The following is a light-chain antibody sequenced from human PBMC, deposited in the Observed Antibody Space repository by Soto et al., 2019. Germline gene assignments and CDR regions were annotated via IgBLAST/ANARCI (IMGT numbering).Light chain of an antibody. CDR2: GAS. CDR3: QQYNNWHPLT. Sequence: EIVMTQSPATLSVSPGERATLSCRASQSVSSNLAWYQQKPGQAPRLLIYGASTRATGIPARFSGSGSGTELTLITISMQSEDFAVSYCQQYNNWHPLTFGGGTKVEIK. V-gene: IGKV3-15*01. J-gene: IGKJ4*01. CDR1: QSVSSN.